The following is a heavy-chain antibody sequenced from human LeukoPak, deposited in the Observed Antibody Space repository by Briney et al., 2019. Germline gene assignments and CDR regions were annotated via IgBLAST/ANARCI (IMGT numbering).Heavy chain of an antibody. CDR2: ISASDGST. V-gene: IGHV3-23*01. D-gene: IGHD6-13*01. J-gene: IGHJ4*02. CDR1: GFTFRNYD. Sequence: GGSLRLSCAVSGFTFRNYDMSWVRQAPGTGPEWVSAISASDGSTYYSDSVKGRFTISRDNSKNTLYLQMNSLRAEDTAVYYCAKGRYTTSWYNFDYWGQGTLVTVSS. CDR3: AKGRYTTSWYNFDY.